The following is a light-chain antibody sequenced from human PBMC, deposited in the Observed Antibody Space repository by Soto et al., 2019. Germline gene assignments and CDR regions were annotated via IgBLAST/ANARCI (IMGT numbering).Light chain of an antibody. Sequence: DIQMTQSPSTLSASVGDRVTITCRASQSISNWLAWYQQKSGKAPKLLIYDASSLESGVPSRFSGSGSGTEFTLTISSLQLDDFATHYGQQYNSYPTFGQGTTV. CDR3: QQYNSYPT. CDR2: DAS. V-gene: IGKV1-5*01. CDR1: QSISNW. J-gene: IGKJ1*01.